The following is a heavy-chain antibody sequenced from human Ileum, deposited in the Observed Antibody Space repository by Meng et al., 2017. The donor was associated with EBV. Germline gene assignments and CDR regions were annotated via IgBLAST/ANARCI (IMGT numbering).Heavy chain of an antibody. CDR1: VGSFNEYY. Sequence: HVRLTQWRTELLNPSTTLLRTCAVYVGSFNEYYWTWRRQPPGKGLEWIGEIDQSGYTKFNPSLSSRATISRDTSNNQFSLRLNSVTAADTALYYCARYGRCNGNSFYCFDPWGQGTLVTVSS. J-gene: IGHJ5*02. D-gene: IGHD4-23*01. CDR2: IDQSGYT. CDR3: ARYGRCNGNSFYCFDP. V-gene: IGHV4-34*01.